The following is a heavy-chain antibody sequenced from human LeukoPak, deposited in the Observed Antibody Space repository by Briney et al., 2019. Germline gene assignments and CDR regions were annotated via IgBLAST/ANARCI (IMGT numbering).Heavy chain of an antibody. CDR2: ISYDGSNK. Sequence: GGSLRLSCAASGFTFSSYGMHWVRQAPGKGLEWVTFISYDGSNKYYADSVKGRFTISRDNSKNTLYLQMNSLRAEDTAVYYCAKGGYSGYDPFDYWGQGTLVTVSS. CDR1: GFTFSSYG. D-gene: IGHD5-12*01. J-gene: IGHJ4*02. V-gene: IGHV3-30*18. CDR3: AKGGYSGYDPFDY.